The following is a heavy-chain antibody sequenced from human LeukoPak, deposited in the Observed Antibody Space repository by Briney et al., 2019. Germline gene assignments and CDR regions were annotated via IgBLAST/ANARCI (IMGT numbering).Heavy chain of an antibody. D-gene: IGHD6-13*01. CDR3: TKRARMGIAAAGDGFHI. CDR2: ISWDSAAI. CDR1: GFRFDDYA. J-gene: IGHJ3*02. Sequence: PGGSLRLSCAASGFRFDDYAMHWVRQAPGKGLEWVSGISWDSAAIGYADSLRGRFTLSRDNAKTSLFLQMSSLRVEDTALYYCTKRARMGIAAAGDGFHIWGQGTMVTVSS. V-gene: IGHV3-9*01.